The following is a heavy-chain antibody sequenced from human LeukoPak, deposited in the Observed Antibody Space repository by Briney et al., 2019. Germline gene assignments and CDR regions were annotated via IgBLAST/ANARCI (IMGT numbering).Heavy chain of an antibody. Sequence: SETLSLTCTVSGRSISSSSYYWGWIRQPPGKGLEWIGSIYYSGSTYYNPSLKSRVTISVDTSKNQFSLKLSSVTAADTAVYYCARPKYYDYVWGSYRSSWFDPWGQGTLVTVSS. CDR3: ARPKYYDYVWGSYRSSWFDP. CDR2: IYYSGST. V-gene: IGHV4-39*01. J-gene: IGHJ5*02. D-gene: IGHD3-16*02. CDR1: GRSISSSSYY.